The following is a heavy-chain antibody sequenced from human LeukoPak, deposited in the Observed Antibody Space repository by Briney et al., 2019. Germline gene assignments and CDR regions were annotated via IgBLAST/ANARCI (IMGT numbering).Heavy chain of an antibody. CDR2: IGSAGDT. CDR1: GFTFNNYD. V-gene: IGHV3-13*01. CDR3: ARDWHSSSWYYFDY. D-gene: IGHD6-13*01. J-gene: IGHJ4*02. Sequence: GGSLRLSCAASGFTFNNYDMHWVRQATGKGLEWVSAIGSAGDTYHPGSVKGRFTISRENAKNSFYLQMNSLRAGDTAVYYCARDWHSSSWYYFDYWGQGTLVTVSS.